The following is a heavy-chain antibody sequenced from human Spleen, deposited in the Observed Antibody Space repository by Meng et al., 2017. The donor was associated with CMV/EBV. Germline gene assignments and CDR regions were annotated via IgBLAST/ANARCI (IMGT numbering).Heavy chain of an antibody. J-gene: IGHJ5*02. CDR1: GFAFSTDA. CDR2: IYSGGSAT. D-gene: IGHD3-10*01. CDR3: ARGLISVDP. Sequence: GGSLRLSCAASGFAFSTDAMTWVRQAPGKGLEWVSVIYSGGSATYHADSVKGRFNISRDNSKNSLYLQMNSLRAEDTAVYYCARGLISVDPWGQGTRVTVSS. V-gene: IGHV3-23*03.